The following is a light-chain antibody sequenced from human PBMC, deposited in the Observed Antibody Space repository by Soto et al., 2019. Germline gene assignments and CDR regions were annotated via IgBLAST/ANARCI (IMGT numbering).Light chain of an antibody. CDR3: CSYAGSSTYYV. V-gene: IGLV2-23*02. CDR2: EVS. CDR1: SSDVGSYNL. Sequence: QSALTQPASVSGSLGQSITISCTGTSSDVGSYNLVSWYQQHPGKAPKLMIYEVSKRPSGVSNRFSGSKSGNTASLTISGLQAEDEADYYCCSYAGSSTYYVFGTGIKLTVL. J-gene: IGLJ1*01.